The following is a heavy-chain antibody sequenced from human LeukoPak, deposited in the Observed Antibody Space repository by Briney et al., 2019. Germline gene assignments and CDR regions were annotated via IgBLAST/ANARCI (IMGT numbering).Heavy chain of an antibody. J-gene: IGHJ3*02. V-gene: IGHV3-66*01. CDR2: IHINGDT. CDR1: EFTVSGNY. Sequence: GGSLRLSCVASEFTVSGNYMSWVRQAPGKGLEWVSIIHINGDTHYADSVKGRFTISRDNSKRTVYLRMNSLRSEDTAVYYCARDGLDSSGPVAFDIWGQGTMVTVSS. D-gene: IGHD3-22*01. CDR3: ARDGLDSSGPVAFDI.